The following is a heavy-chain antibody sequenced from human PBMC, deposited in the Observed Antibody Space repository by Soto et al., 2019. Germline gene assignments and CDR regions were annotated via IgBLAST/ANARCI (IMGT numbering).Heavy chain of an antibody. Sequence: PGGSLRLSCAASGFTFSSYGMHWVRQAPGKGLEWVAVIWYDGSNKYYADSVKGRFTISRDNSKNTLYLQMNSLRAEDTAVYYCASLGSEHPWGELAWFGEYTDAFDIWGQGTMVTVSS. J-gene: IGHJ3*02. D-gene: IGHD3-10*01. CDR3: ASLGSEHPWGELAWFGEYTDAFDI. CDR2: IWYDGSNK. CDR1: GFTFSSYG. V-gene: IGHV3-33*01.